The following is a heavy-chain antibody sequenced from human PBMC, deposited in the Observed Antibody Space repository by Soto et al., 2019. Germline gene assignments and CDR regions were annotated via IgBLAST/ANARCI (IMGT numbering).Heavy chain of an antibody. CDR2: IWYDGSNK. J-gene: IGHJ6*03. CDR3: ARQGLESGYSYGYSYYYYMDV. D-gene: IGHD5-18*01. V-gene: IGHV3-33*01. CDR1: GFTFSSYG. Sequence: GGSLRLSCAASGFTFSSYGMHWVRQAPGKGLEWVAVIWYDGSNKYYADSVKGRFTISRDNSKNTLYLQMNSLRAEDTAVYYCARQGLESGYSYGYSYYYYMDVWGKGTTVTVSS.